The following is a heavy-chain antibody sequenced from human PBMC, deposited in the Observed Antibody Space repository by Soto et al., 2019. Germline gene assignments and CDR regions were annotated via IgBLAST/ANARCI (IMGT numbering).Heavy chain of an antibody. CDR2: IYSGGST. D-gene: IGHD3-9*01. CDR3: ARDPGADILTGSVGAFDI. CDR1: GFTVSSKY. Sequence: PGGSLRLSCAASGFTVSSKYMSWVRQAPGKGLEWVSVIYSGGSTYYSDSVKGRFTISRDISKNTLYLQMNSLRAEDTALFFCARDPGADILTGSVGAFDIWGQGTMVTVS. V-gene: IGHV3-66*01. J-gene: IGHJ3*02.